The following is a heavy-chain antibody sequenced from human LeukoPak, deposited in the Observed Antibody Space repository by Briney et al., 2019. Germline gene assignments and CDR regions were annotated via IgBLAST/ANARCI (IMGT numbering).Heavy chain of an antibody. Sequence: GGSLRLSCAASGFAFSSYAMHWVRQAPGKGLEWVAVISYDGSNKYYADSVKGRFTISKDKSKNRLYLQMNSLRAEDTAVYYCAKSYYDSSGYRGDLEYWGQGTLVTVSS. J-gene: IGHJ4*02. CDR1: GFAFSSYA. D-gene: IGHD3-22*01. CDR3: AKSYYDSSGYRGDLEY. V-gene: IGHV3-30*18. CDR2: ISYDGSNK.